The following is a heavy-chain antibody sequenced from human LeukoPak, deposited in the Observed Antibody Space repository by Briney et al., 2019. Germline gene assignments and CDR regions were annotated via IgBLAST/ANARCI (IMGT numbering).Heavy chain of an antibody. CDR2: IYHSGST. J-gene: IGHJ4*02. D-gene: IGHD2-2*01. V-gene: IGHV4-38-2*02. Sequence: SETLSLTCSVSGYSISSGNYWGWIRLPQGKGLQWVGSIYHSGSTYYNPSLKSRVTISVDTSKNQFSLKLSSVTAADTAVYYCAKGYCRGNSCYDDRGAFDYWGQGTLVTVSS. CDR1: GYSISSGNY. CDR3: AKGYCRGNSCYDDRGAFDY.